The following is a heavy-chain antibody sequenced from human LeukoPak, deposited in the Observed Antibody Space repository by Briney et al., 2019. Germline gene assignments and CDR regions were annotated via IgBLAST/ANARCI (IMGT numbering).Heavy chain of an antibody. D-gene: IGHD1-7*01. Sequence: SQTLSLTCTVSGGSISSGDYYWSWIRQPPGKGLEWIGYIYYSGSTYYNPSLKSRVTISVDTSKNQFSLKLSSVTAADTAMYYCARDRLELQDAFDIWGQGTMVTVSS. CDR2: IYYSGST. CDR3: ARDRLELQDAFDI. CDR1: GGSISSGDYY. V-gene: IGHV4-30-4*08. J-gene: IGHJ3*02.